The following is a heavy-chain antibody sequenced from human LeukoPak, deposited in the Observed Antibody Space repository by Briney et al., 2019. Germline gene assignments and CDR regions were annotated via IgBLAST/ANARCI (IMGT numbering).Heavy chain of an antibody. CDR3: ARPYYDSSGYDDAFDI. J-gene: IGHJ3*02. Sequence: SETLSLTCTVSGASISSYYWSWIRQPPGKGLEWIGYIYYTGNTNYNPSLKSRVTISVDTSKNQFPLKLSSVTAADTAVYYCARPYYDSSGYDDAFDIWGQGTMVTVSS. V-gene: IGHV4-59*12. CDR1: GASISSYY. CDR2: IYYTGNT. D-gene: IGHD3-22*01.